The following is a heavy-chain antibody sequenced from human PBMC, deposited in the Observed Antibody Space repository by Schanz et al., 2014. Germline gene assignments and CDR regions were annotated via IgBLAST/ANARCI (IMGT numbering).Heavy chain of an antibody. J-gene: IGHJ6*03. V-gene: IGHV4-31*03. CDR2: IYDSGNT. CDR3: ARGNNDYFYYYMDV. D-gene: IGHD1-1*01. Sequence: QVQLQESGPGLVKPSQTLSLTCNVSGDSMSSGGYYWNWIRQHPGKGLEWIGYIYDSGNTYYNPSLKSRVTMSIDTSEKQFSLNLRSVTGADTAVYFCARGNNDYFYYYMDVWGKGAAVTVSS. CDR1: GDSMSSGGYY.